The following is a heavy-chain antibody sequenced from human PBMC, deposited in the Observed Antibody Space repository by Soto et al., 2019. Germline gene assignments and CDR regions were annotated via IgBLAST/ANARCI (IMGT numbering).Heavy chain of an antibody. CDR3: ARGKRYFDLLSSFDY. Sequence: GPSVKVSCKASGYTFTGYYMHWVRQAPGQRLEWLAWINSGNGDTKYSQDFQGRVTITRDTSASTAYMELSSLGSEDTAVYYCARGKRYFDLLSSFDYWGQGTLVTVSS. D-gene: IGHD3-9*01. CDR1: GYTFTGYY. V-gene: IGHV1-3*01. CDR2: INSGNGDT. J-gene: IGHJ4*02.